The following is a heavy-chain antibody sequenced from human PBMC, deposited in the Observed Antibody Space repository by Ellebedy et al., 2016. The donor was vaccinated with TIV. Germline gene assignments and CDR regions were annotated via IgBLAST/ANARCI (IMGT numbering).Heavy chain of an antibody. CDR3: ARGHRASYYGRGSFGGMDV. D-gene: IGHD1-26*01. CDR1: GFTFRTYS. Sequence: GGSLRLSXVASGFTFRTYSMKWVRQAPGKGLEWVSYITSSSGAIYYADSVKGRFTISRDNAKNSLYLQMNSLRAEDTAVYYCARGHRASYYGRGSFGGMDVWGQGTTVIVSS. V-gene: IGHV3-48*04. CDR2: ITSSSGAI. J-gene: IGHJ6*02.